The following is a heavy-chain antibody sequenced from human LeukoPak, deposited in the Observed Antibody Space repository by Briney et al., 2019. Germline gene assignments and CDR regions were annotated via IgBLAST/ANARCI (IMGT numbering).Heavy chain of an antibody. Sequence: GASVKVSCKVSGYTLTELSMHWVRQAPGKGLEWMGGFDPEDGETIYAQKFQGRVTMTEATSTDTAYMELGSLRSEDTAVYYCATGFGQWLFIPFDYWGREPWSPSPQ. CDR3: ATGFGQWLFIPFDY. D-gene: IGHD6-19*01. CDR1: GYTLTELS. J-gene: IGHJ4*02. CDR2: FDPEDGET. V-gene: IGHV1-24*01.